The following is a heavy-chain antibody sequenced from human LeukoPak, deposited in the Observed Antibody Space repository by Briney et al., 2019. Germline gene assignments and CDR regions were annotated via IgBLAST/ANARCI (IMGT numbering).Heavy chain of an antibody. D-gene: IGHD2-15*01. V-gene: IGHV3-7*01. CDR3: ARDGGPLDY. CDR1: GFTFSSYW. CDR2: IEQDGSEK. Sequence: GGSLRLSCAASGFTFSSYWMSWVRQAPGKGLEWVANIEQDGSEKYYVDSVKGRFTISRDNAKNSLHLQMNGLRAEDTAVYYCARDGGPLDYWGQGTLVTVSS. J-gene: IGHJ4*02.